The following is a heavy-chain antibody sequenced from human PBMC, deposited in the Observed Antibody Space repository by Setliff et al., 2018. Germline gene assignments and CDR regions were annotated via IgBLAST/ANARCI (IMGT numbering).Heavy chain of an antibody. CDR1: YYSISSGYY. CDR2: IYYTGST. D-gene: IGHD1-1*01. J-gene: IGHJ4*02. CDR3: ARDMGQPYYFES. V-gene: IGHV4-38-2*02. Sequence: PSETLSLTCAVSYYSISSGYYWGWIRQPPGKGLEWIGSIYYTGSTYYNPSLKSRVTMSVDTSKRQFSLKLGSATAADTAVYYCARDMGQPYYFESWGLGTLVTVSS.